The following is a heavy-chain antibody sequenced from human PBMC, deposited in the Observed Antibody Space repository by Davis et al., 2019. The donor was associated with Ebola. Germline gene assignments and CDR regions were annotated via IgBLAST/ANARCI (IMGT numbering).Heavy chain of an antibody. CDR1: GGSISSYY. D-gene: IGHD1-1*01. J-gene: IGHJ4*02. V-gene: IGHV4-59*12. Sequence: PSETLSLTCTVSGGSISSYYWSWIRQPPGKGLEWIGYIYYSGSTYYNPSLKSRVTMSVDTSKNQFSLKLSSVTAADTAVYYCARDLEGPFDYWDQGTLVTVSS. CDR3: ARDLEGPFDY. CDR2: IYYSGST.